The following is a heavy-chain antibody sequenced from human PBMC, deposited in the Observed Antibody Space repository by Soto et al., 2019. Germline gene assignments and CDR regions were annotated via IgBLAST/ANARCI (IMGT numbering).Heavy chain of an antibody. D-gene: IGHD3-10*01. CDR2: INHSRST. CDR3: ARGRLIWYGDLTPYYRDMDI. Sequence: PSETLSLTCAVYGGSFNDHYWSWIRQPPGKGLEWIGEINHSRSTKYNPSLTSRVTISVDTSKNQFSLQLSSVTGADTAVYYCARGRLIWYGDLTPYYRDMDIWGQGTTVTVSS. CDR1: GGSFNDHY. J-gene: IGHJ6*02. V-gene: IGHV4-34*01.